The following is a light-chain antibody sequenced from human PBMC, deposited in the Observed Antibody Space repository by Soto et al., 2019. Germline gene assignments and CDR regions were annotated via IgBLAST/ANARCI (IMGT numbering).Light chain of an antibody. CDR3: QQYESYSPLT. CDR1: QSIRSW. V-gene: IGKV1-5*01. Sequence: DIQMTQSPSILSASVGDRVTLTCRASQSIRSWLAWYQQKPGKAPKLLIYYAYSLDSGVPSRFSGRRSGTEFPPPTPGLQAEEFATYYCQQYESYSPLTFGGGTKVDIK. CDR2: YAY. J-gene: IGKJ4*01.